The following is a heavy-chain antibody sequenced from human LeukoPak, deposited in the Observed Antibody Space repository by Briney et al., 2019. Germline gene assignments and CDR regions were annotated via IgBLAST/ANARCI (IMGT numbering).Heavy chain of an antibody. D-gene: IGHD6-19*01. CDR1: GGSISTSNYY. CDR2: IFYSGST. CDR3: ARRTFSSGWYDYYYYMDV. Sequence: PSETLSLTCTVSGGSISTSNYYWGWIRQPPGKGLEWIGNIFYSGSTYYSPSLRSRVTISLDTSRNQFSLKLNSVTAADTAVYYCARRTFSSGWYDYYYYMDVWGKGTTVTVSS. V-gene: IGHV4-39*07. J-gene: IGHJ6*03.